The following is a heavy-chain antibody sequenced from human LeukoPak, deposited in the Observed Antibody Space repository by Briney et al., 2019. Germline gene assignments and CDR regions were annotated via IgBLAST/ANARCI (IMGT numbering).Heavy chain of an antibody. CDR2: IYYSGTT. CDR1: GGSITSGGYY. V-gene: IGHV4-31*03. Sequence: SETLSLTCTVSGGSITSGGYYWSWIRQLPGKGLEWIGYIYYSGTTSYNPSLKSRLTISLDTSENQFSLKLSSVTAADTAVYYCARGSTGDKSNNWGQGTLVTASS. D-gene: IGHD7-27*01. CDR3: ARGSTGDKSNN. J-gene: IGHJ4*02.